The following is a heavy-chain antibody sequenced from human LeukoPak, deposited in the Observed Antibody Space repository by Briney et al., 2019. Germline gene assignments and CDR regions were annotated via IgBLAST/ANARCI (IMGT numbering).Heavy chain of an antibody. J-gene: IGHJ6*03. CDR2: IYYSGST. D-gene: IGHD3-22*01. V-gene: IGHV4-30-4*08. CDR3: ARVGSGSYYYYYYMDV. Sequence: PSETLSLTCTVSGGSISSGDYYWSWIRQPPGKGLEWIGYIYYSGSTYYNPSLKNRVTISVDTSKNQFSLKLSSVTAADTAVYYCARVGSGSYYYYYYMDVWGKGTTVTVSS. CDR1: GGSISSGDYY.